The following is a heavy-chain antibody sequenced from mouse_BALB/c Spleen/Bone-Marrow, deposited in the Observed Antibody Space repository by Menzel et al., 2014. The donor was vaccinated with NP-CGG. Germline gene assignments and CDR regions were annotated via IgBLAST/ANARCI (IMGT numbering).Heavy chain of an antibody. CDR2: IRNKANGYTT. V-gene: IGHV7-3*02. CDR1: GFTFTDYY. J-gene: IGHJ1*01. CDR3: AREYYYGYYWYFDV. Sequence: EVHLVESGGGLVQPGGSLRLSCATSGFTFTDYYMSWVRQPPGKALEWLGFIRNKANGYTTEYSASVKGRFTISRDNSQSILYLQMNTLRAEDSATYCCAREYYYGYYWYFDVWGAGTTVTVSS. D-gene: IGHD1-2*01.